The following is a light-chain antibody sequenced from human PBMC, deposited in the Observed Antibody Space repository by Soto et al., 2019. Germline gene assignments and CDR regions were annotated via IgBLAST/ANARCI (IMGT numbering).Light chain of an antibody. V-gene: IGLV2-14*01. CDR3: SSYSYTKTRV. J-gene: IGLJ1*01. CDR2: EVR. Sequence: QSALTQPASVSGSPGQSITLSCTGTSSDVGNYNYVSWYQHHPGKAPKVMIYEVRNRPSGVSNRFSGSKSGNTASLTISGLQAEDEAEYYFSSYSYTKTRVFGSGTKVT. CDR1: SSDVGNYNY.